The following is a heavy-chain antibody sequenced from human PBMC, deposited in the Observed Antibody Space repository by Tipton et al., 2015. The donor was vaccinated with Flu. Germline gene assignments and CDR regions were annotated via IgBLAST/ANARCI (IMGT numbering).Heavy chain of an antibody. CDR3: ALDRYGSGTRAFEY. CDR1: GGSITSYY. V-gene: IGHV4-59*01. Sequence: GLVKPSETLSLTCTVSGGSITSYYWSWIRQPPGKGLEWLGYMYYSGSTHYNPSLKSRVTIPADRSKNQFSLRLNSVTAADSARYYCALDRYGSGTRAFEYWGRGTLVTVSS. D-gene: IGHD3-10*01. CDR2: MYYSGST. J-gene: IGHJ4*02.